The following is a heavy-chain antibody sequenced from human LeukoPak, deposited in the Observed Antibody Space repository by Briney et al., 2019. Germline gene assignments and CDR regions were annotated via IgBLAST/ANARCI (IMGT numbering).Heavy chain of an antibody. CDR3: ARNDVDTAMVGSVDY. D-gene: IGHD5-18*01. J-gene: IGHJ4*02. CDR2: IYSCGST. V-gene: IGHV3-66*01. CDR1: GFTVSSNY. Sequence: QSGGSLRPSCAASGFTVSSNYMSWVRQAPGKGLEWVSVIYSCGSTYYADSVKGRFTISRDNSKNTLYLQMNSLRAEDTAVYYCARNDVDTAMVGSVDYWGQGTLVTVSS.